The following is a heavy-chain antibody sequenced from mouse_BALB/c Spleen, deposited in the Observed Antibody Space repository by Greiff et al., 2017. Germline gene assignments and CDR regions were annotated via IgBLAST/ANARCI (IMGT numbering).Heavy chain of an antibody. CDR3: ARDRGNYYAMDY. J-gene: IGHJ4*01. V-gene: IGHV5-6-3*01. Sequence: EVMLVESGGGLVQPGGSLKLSCAASGFTFSSYGMSWVRQTPDKRLELVATINSNGGSTYYPDSVKGRFTISRDNAKNTLYLQMSSLKSEDTAMYYCARDRGNYYAMDYWGQGTSVTVSS. CDR2: INSNGGST. D-gene: IGHD2-1*01. CDR1: GFTFSSYG.